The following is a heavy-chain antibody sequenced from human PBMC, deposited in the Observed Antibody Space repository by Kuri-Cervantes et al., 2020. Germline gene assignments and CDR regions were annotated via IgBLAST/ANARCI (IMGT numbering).Heavy chain of an antibody. CDR3: ARVGRKYYYYYMDV. V-gene: IGHV3-20*04. CDR2: INWNGGST. D-gene: IGHD2-15*01. CDR1: GFTFDDYG. Sequence: GESLKISCAASGFTFDDYGMSWVRQAPGKRLEWVSSINWNGGSTGYADSVKGRFTISRDNAKNSLNLQMNSLRAEDTALYYCARVGRKYYYYYMDVWGKGTTVTVSS. J-gene: IGHJ6*03.